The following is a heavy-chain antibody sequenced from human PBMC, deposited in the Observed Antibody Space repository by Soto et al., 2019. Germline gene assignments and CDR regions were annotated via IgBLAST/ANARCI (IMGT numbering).Heavy chain of an antibody. D-gene: IGHD5-18*01. V-gene: IGHV3-21*04. CDR1: GFTFSSYA. CDR3: ARDLQRGYSYGYYYYYGMDV. CDR2: ISNSGDT. Sequence: GGSLRLSCAASGFTFSSYAIYWVRQAPGKGLEWVSTISNSGDTYYTDSVKGRFTISRDNAKNSLYLQMNSLRAEDTAVYYCARDLQRGYSYGYYYYYGMDVWGQGTTVTVSS. J-gene: IGHJ6*02.